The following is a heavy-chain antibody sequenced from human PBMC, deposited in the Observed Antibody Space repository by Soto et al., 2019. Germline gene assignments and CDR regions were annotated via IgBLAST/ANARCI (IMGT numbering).Heavy chain of an antibody. CDR1: GGTFSSYA. V-gene: IGHV1-69*06. D-gene: IGHD3-22*01. CDR2: IIPIFGTA. CDR3: AYYDSRFDY. Sequence: ASVKVSCKASGGTFSSYAISWVLQAPGQGLEWMGGIIPIFGTANYAQKFQGRVTITADKSTSTAYMELSSLRSEDTAVYYCAYYDSRFDYWGQGTLVTVSS. J-gene: IGHJ4*02.